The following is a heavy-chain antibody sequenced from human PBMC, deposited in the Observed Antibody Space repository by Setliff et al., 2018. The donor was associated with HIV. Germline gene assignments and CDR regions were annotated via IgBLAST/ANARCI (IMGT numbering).Heavy chain of an antibody. J-gene: IGHJ4*01. D-gene: IGHD2-15*01. CDR2: IWYDGRNK. V-gene: IGHV3-30*02. Sequence: SLRLSCAASGFTFSSYGMHWVRQAPGKGLEWVALIWYDGRNKYYVDSVKGRFTISRDNSKNTLYLQMNSLRPEDTAVYFCAKDGISGGAYPPYYFDYWGHGTLVTVSS. CDR1: GFTFSSYG. CDR3: AKDGISGGAYPPYYFDY.